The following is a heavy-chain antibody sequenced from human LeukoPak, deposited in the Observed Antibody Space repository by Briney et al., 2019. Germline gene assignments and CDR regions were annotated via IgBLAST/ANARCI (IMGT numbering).Heavy chain of an antibody. CDR3: ARDRGFYSGSYFDY. Sequence: GGSLRLSCAASGFTFSSYSMNWVRQAPGKGLEWVSSISSSSSYIYYADSVKGRFTISRDNAKNSLYLQMNSLRAEDTAVYYCARDRGFYSGSYFDYWGQGTLVTVSP. J-gene: IGHJ4*02. CDR1: GFTFSSYS. D-gene: IGHD1-26*01. V-gene: IGHV3-21*01. CDR2: ISSSSSYI.